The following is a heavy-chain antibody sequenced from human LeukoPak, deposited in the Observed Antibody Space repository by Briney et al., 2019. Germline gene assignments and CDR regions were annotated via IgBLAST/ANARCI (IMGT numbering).Heavy chain of an antibody. Sequence: GGSLRLSCAASGFTFSGYWMHWVRQAPGKGLVWVSRINTDGSTTSYADSVKGRFTISRDNSKNTLYLQMNSLRAADTAVYYCAKSASSYCSGTSCLKYYFDYWGQGTLVTVSS. CDR3: AKSASSYCSGTSCLKYYFDY. CDR1: GFTFSGYW. D-gene: IGHD2-2*01. J-gene: IGHJ4*02. V-gene: IGHV3-74*01. CDR2: INTDGSTT.